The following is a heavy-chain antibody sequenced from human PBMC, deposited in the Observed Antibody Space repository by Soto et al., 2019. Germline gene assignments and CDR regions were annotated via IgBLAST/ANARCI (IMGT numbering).Heavy chain of an antibody. CDR3: ARKNTYYYDSSGRMDV. CDR2: ISSSSSTI. Sequence: EVQLVESGGGLVQPGGSLRLSCAASGFTFSSYSMNWVRQAPGKGLEWVSYISSSSSTIYYADSVKGRFTISSDNAKNALYLQMNSLRDEDTAVYYCARKNTYYYDSSGRMDVWGQGTTVTVSS. J-gene: IGHJ6*02. D-gene: IGHD3-22*01. CDR1: GFTFSSYS. V-gene: IGHV3-48*02.